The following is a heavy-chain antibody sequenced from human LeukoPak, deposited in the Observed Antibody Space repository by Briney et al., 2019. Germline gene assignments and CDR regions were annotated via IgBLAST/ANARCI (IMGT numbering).Heavy chain of an antibody. J-gene: IGHJ6*03. Sequence: PSETLSLTCTVSGGSISSYYWSWIRQPPGKGLEWIGYIYYSGSTNYKPSLKSRVTISVDTSKNQFSLKLSSVTAADTAVYYCARDSNYMDVWGKGTTVTISS. D-gene: IGHD2/OR15-2a*01. CDR3: ARDSNYMDV. CDR2: IYYSGST. CDR1: GGSISSYY. V-gene: IGHV4-59*01.